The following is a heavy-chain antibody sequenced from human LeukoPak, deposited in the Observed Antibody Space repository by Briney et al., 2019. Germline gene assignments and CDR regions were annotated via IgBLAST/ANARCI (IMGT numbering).Heavy chain of an antibody. CDR3: ARADYYDFWSGFHFFDY. V-gene: IGHV1-18*01. D-gene: IGHD3-3*01. J-gene: IGHJ4*02. CDR2: ISAYNGNT. CDR1: GYTFTSYG. Sequence: GASVKVSCKASGYTFTSYGTSWVRQAPGQGLEWMGWISAYNGNTNYAQKLQGRVTMTTDTSTSTAYMELRSLRSDDTAVYYCARADYYDFWSGFHFFDYWGQGTLVTVSS.